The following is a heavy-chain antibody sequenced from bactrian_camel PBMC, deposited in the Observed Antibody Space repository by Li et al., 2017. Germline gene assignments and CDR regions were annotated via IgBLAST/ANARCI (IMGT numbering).Heavy chain of an antibody. V-gene: IGHV3S1*01. CDR3: ATEALTYEYAY. CDR2: IDSGGATT. D-gene: IGHD5*01. J-gene: IGHJ4*01. CDR1: GFTFSSYW. Sequence: HVQLVESGGGLVQPGGSLRLSCAASGFTFSSYWMYWVRQAPGKGLEWVATIDSGGATTYYADSVKGRFTISRDNVKKTQYLQTNSLQTEDMAVYYCATEALTYEYAYWGQGTQVTVS.